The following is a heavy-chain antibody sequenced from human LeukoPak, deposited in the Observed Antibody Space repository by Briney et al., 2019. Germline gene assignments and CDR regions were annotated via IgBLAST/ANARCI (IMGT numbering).Heavy chain of an antibody. Sequence: GGSLRLSRAASGFTFSSYGMHWVRQAPGKGLEWVAFIRYDGSNKYYADSVKGRFTISRDNSKNTLYLQMNSLRGEDTAVYYCAKAAGDHFDYWGQGTLVTVSS. V-gene: IGHV3-30*02. CDR2: IRYDGSNK. CDR3: AKAAGDHFDY. CDR1: GFTFSSYG. J-gene: IGHJ4*02. D-gene: IGHD3-10*01.